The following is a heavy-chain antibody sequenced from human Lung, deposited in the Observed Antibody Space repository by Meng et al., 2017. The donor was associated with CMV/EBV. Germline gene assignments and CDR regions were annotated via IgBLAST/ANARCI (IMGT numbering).Heavy chain of an antibody. J-gene: IGHJ3*01. CDR3: ARSILSNGFDAFDF. Sequence: SCAASGFIFSSTYMSWVRQAPGKGLEWVSVIYSGGTTFKANSVKGRFTISSDNSKNTLFLQMNRLRAEDTAVYCCARSILSNGFDAFDFWGQGPMVTVSS. CDR2: IYSGGTT. V-gene: IGHV3-53*01. D-gene: IGHD2/OR15-2a*01. CDR1: GFIFSSTY.